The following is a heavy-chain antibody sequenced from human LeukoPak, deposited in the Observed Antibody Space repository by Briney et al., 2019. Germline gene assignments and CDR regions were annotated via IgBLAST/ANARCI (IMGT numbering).Heavy chain of an antibody. CDR3: ARVVAGGQQLDGFDY. V-gene: IGHV1-69*05. D-gene: IGHD6-13*01. CDR1: GGTFSSYA. Sequence: SVKVSCKASGGTFSSYAISWVRQAPGQGLEWMGGIIPIFGTANYAQKFQGRVTMTRNTSISTAYMELSSLRSEDTAVYYCARVVAGGQQLDGFDYWGQGTLVTVSS. J-gene: IGHJ4*02. CDR2: IIPIFGTA.